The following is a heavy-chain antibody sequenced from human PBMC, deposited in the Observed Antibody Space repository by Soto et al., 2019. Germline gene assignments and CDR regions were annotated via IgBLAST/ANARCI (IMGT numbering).Heavy chain of an antibody. D-gene: IGHD2-8*02. CDR1: GYSFTDNW. V-gene: IGHV5-51*01. CDR3: ARRDWTGTNSDYFTY. Sequence: PGESLKISCEASGYSFTDNWIGWLRQMPGKGLEWMGVVLPHDSEARVSPSLQGQVTISADKSINTAYLQWSSLKASDTAMYYCARRDWTGTNSDYFTYWGQGTLVTVSS. CDR2: VLPHDSEA. J-gene: IGHJ4*02.